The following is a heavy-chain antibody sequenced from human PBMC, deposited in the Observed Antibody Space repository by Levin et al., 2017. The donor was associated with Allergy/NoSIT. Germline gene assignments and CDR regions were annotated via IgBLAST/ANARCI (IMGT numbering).Heavy chain of an antibody. D-gene: IGHD3-3*01. V-gene: IGHV4-30-4*01. CDR1: GGSISSGDYY. J-gene: IGHJ4*02. Sequence: SQTLSLTCTVSGGSISSGDYYWSWIRQPPGKGLEWIGYIYYSGSTYYNPSLKSRVTISVDTSKNQFSLKLSSVTAADTAVYYCARGFWSGEDAVGYFDYWGQGTLVTVSS. CDR3: ARGFWSGEDAVGYFDY. CDR2: IYYSGST.